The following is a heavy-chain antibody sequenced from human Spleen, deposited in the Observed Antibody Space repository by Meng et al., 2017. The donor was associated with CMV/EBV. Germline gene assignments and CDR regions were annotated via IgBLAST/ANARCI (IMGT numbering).Heavy chain of an antibody. V-gene: IGHV4-31*02. D-gene: IGHD1-20*01. J-gene: IGHJ5*02. CDR3: ARAKAYNWNDNWFDP. CDR2: ISYSGTA. CDR1: GGSISSGGYY. Sequence: SGGSISSGGYYWSWIRQHPGKGLEWIGYISYSGTAYYKLSLKSRVTISVDTSKNQFSLKLSSVTAADTAVYYCARAKAYNWNDNWFDPWGQGTLVTVSS.